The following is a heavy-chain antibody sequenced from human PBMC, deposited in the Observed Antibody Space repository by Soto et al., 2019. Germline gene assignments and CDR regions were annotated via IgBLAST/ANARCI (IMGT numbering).Heavy chain of an antibody. Sequence: QVQLQESGPGLVKPSETLSLTCTVSGGSVSSGNYYWSWIRQPPGKGLEWIGYIYYSGSTNYNPSLKSRVTISVDTSKNQFSLKLSSVTAADTAVYYCVRTSRDGYNGRGYYFDYWGQGTLVTVSS. CDR3: VRTSRDGYNGRGYYFDY. V-gene: IGHV4-61*01. D-gene: IGHD5-12*01. J-gene: IGHJ4*02. CDR2: IYYSGST. CDR1: GGSVSSGNYY.